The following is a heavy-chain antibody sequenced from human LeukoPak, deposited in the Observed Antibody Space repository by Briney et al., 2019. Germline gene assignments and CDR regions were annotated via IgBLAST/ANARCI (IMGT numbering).Heavy chain of an antibody. Sequence: ASVKASCKASGYTFTSYYMHWVRQAPGQGLEWMGIINPNGGSTSYAQKFQGRVTMTRDTSTSTVYMDLSSLRSEDTAVYYCATPLYSSGCPDYWGQGTLVTVSS. V-gene: IGHV1-46*01. CDR1: GYTFTSYY. J-gene: IGHJ4*02. D-gene: IGHD6-19*01. CDR2: INPNGGST. CDR3: ATPLYSSGCPDY.